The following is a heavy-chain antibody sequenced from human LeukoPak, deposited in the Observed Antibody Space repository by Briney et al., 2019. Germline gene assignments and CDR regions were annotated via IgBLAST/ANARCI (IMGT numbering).Heavy chain of an antibody. CDR2: IGTAGDP. D-gene: IGHD6-19*01. CDR1: GFTFSSYD. V-gene: IGHV3-13*05. CDR3: ARGIGSGWAGFDY. J-gene: IGHJ4*02. Sequence: QPGGSLRLSCAASGFTFSSYDMHWVRQATGEGLEWVSAIGTAGDPYYPGSVKGRFTISRENAKNSLYLQMNSLRAGDTAVYYCARGIGSGWAGFDYWGQGTLVTVSS.